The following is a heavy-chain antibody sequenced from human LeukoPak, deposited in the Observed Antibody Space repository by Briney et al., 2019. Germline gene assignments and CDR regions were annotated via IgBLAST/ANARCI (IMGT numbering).Heavy chain of an antibody. V-gene: IGHV4-59*01. CDR2: IYYSGST. Sequence: ASETLSLTCTVSGGSISSYYWSWIRQPPGKGLEWIGYIYYSGSTSYNPSLKSRVTISVDTSKNQFSLKLSSVTAADTAVYYCARVGSTSLYYYYYMDVWGKGTTVTISS. D-gene: IGHD2-2*01. CDR3: ARVGSTSLYYYYYMDV. CDR1: GGSISSYY. J-gene: IGHJ6*03.